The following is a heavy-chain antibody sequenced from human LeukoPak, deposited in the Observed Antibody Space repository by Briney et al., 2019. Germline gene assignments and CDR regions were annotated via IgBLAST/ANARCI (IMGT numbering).Heavy chain of an antibody. CDR3: AKLDIVVVVAATHDY. CDR1: GFTFSSYA. V-gene: IGHV3-23*01. Sequence: GGSLRLSCAASGFTFSSYAMSWVRQAPGKGLEWVSAISGSGGSTYYADSVKGRFPISRDNSKNTLYLQMNSLRAEDTAVYYCAKLDIVVVVAATHDYWGQGTLVTVSS. D-gene: IGHD2-15*01. CDR2: ISGSGGST. J-gene: IGHJ4*02.